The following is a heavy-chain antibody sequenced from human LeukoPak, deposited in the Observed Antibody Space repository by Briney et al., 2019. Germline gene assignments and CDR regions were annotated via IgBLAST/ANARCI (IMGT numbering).Heavy chain of an antibody. CDR2: INHSGST. J-gene: IGHJ4*02. Sequence: SETLSLTCAVYGGSFSGYYWSWIRQPPGKGLEWIGEINHSGSTNYNPSLKRRVTISVDTSKNQFSLKLSSVTAADTAVYYCARGKLIRYFDWLSRQFDYWGQGTLVTVSS. CDR3: ARGKLIRYFDWLSRQFDY. CDR1: GGSFSGYY. D-gene: IGHD3-9*01. V-gene: IGHV4-34*01.